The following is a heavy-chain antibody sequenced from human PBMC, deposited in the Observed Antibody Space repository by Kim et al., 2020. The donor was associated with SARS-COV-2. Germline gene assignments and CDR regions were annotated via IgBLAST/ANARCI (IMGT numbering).Heavy chain of an antibody. CDR3: ARTDYDSRLVHFDY. V-gene: IGHV4-4*09. Sequence: NPSLKSRVTISVDTSKNQFSLKLSSVTAADTAVYYCARTDYDSRLVHFDYWGQGTLVTVSS. D-gene: IGHD3-22*01. J-gene: IGHJ4*02.